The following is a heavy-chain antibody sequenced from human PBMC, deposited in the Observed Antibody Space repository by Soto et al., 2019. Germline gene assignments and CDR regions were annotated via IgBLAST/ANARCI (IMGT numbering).Heavy chain of an antibody. J-gene: IGHJ4*02. Sequence: ASETLSLTCTVSGGSISSYYWSWIRQPPGKGLEWIGYIYYSGSTNYNPSLKSRVTISVDTSKNQFSLKLSSVTAADTAVYYCERDYYDSSGYYYFFDYWGQGTLVTVS. CDR2: IYYSGST. V-gene: IGHV4-59*01. CDR3: ERDYYDSSGYYYFFDY. D-gene: IGHD3-22*01. CDR1: GGSISSYY.